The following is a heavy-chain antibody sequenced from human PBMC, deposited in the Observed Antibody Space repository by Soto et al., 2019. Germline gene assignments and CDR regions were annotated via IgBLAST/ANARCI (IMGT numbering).Heavy chain of an antibody. CDR1: GYTFTSYA. CDR2: INAGNGNT. Sequence: QVQLVQSGAEVKKPGASVKVSCKASGYTFTSYAMHWVRQAPGQRLEWMGWINAGNGNTKYSQKFQGRVTITRDTSASSAYMELSSLRSEYTAVYYCATARPPHYDFWSGYNYAFDYWGQGTLVTVSS. J-gene: IGHJ4*02. V-gene: IGHV1-3*01. D-gene: IGHD3-3*01. CDR3: ATARPPHYDFWSGYNYAFDY.